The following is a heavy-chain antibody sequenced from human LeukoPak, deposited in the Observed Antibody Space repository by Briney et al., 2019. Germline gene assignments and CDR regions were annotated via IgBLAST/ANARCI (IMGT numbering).Heavy chain of an antibody. J-gene: IGHJ5*02. V-gene: IGHV3-21*01. Sequence: GGSLRPSCAASGFTFSSYSMNWVRQAPGKGLEWVSSISSSSSYIYYADSVKGRFTISRDNAKNSLYLQMNSLRAEDTAVYYCARAWGYGDYAGNWFDPWGQGTLVTVSS. D-gene: IGHD4-17*01. CDR2: ISSSSSYI. CDR3: ARAWGYGDYAGNWFDP. CDR1: GFTFSSYS.